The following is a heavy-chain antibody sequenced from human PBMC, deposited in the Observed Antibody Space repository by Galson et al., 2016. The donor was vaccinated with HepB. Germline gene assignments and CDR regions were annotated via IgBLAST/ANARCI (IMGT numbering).Heavy chain of an antibody. Sequence: QSGAEVKKPGESLRISCKGSGYSFTDYWIGWVRQMPGKGLEWMGIIYPGDSHTRYSPSFQGQVTISADKSISTAYLQWSSLRASDTAIYYCARRLTHDSKIWDIDHWGQGTLVTVSS. V-gene: IGHV5-51*01. CDR2: IYPGDSHT. D-gene: IGHD3-16*01. CDR1: GYSFTDYW. J-gene: IGHJ4*02. CDR3: ARRLTHDSKIWDIDH.